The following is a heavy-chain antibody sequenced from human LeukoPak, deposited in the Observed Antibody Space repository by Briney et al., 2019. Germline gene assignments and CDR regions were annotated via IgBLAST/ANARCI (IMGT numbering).Heavy chain of an antibody. Sequence: PSETLSLTCTVSGGSISSYYWSWIRQPPGKGLEWIGYIYYSGSTNYNPSLKGRVTISVDTSKNQFSLKLSSVTAADTAVYYCARTYGGTPYYYGMDVWGQGTTVTVSS. V-gene: IGHV4-59*08. CDR2: IYYSGST. D-gene: IGHD4-23*01. CDR3: ARTYGGTPYYYGMDV. CDR1: GGSISSYY. J-gene: IGHJ6*02.